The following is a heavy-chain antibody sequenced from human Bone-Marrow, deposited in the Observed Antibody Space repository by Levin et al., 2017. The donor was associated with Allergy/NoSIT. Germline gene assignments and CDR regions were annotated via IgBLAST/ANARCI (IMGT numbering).Heavy chain of an antibody. Sequence: GGSLRLSCAASGFTFSSYAMHWVRQAPGKGLEWVAVISYDGSNKYYADSVKGRFTISRDNSKNTLYLQMNSLRAEDTAVYYCARDADKWEQNWYFDLWGRGTLVTVSS. J-gene: IGHJ2*01. V-gene: IGHV3-30-3*01. D-gene: IGHD1-26*01. CDR3: ARDADKWEQNWYFDL. CDR1: GFTFSSYA. CDR2: ISYDGSNK.